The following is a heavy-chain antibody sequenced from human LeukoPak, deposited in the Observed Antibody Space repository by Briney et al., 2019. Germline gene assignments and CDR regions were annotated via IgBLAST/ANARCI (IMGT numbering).Heavy chain of an antibody. CDR1: GFTFSSPW. J-gene: IGHJ4*02. CDR2: IKQDGTEK. V-gene: IGHV3-7*01. Sequence: GGSLRLSCAASGFTFSSPWMSWVRQAPGKGLEWAANIKQDGTEKYYVNSVKGRFTISRDNAKNSLYLQMNSLRAEDTAVYYCARDMYGGTDYWGQGTLVTVSS. D-gene: IGHD2-8*01. CDR3: ARDMYGGTDY.